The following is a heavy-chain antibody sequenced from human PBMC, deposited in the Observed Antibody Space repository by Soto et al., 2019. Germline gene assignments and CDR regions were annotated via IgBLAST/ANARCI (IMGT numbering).Heavy chain of an antibody. CDR1: GFTFNKYA. D-gene: IGHD3-22*01. V-gene: IGHV3-64D*06. Sequence: EVQLVESGGGLVQPGGSLRLSCSASGFTFNKYAMHWVRQAPGTGLQYVSGISDTGGSTFHADSVKGRFTISRDDSKDTLFLQMSSLRAEDTAVYYCARVLHHYDSSVGYWGQGTLVTVSS. J-gene: IGHJ4*02. CDR3: ARVLHHYDSSVGY. CDR2: ISDTGGST.